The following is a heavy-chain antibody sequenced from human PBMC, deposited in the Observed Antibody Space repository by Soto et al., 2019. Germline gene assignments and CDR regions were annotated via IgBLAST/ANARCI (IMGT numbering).Heavy chain of an antibody. V-gene: IGHV1-46*01. CDR3: ASRDPDIFTTYRYSMDV. Sequence: QVQLVQSGAEVKKPGASVKVSCKASGHTFTSYYMHWVRQAPGQGLEWIGIINLSAGSTSYAQKFQGRVNITRDTATSKGYLDMSSLRSEDTAVYYRASRDPDIFTTYRYSMDVWGQGTKGTVSS. D-gene: IGHD3-9*01. CDR2: INLSAGST. J-gene: IGHJ6*02. CDR1: GHTFTSYY.